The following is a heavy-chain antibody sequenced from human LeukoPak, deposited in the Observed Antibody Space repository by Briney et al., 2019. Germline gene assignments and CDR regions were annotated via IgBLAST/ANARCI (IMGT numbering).Heavy chain of an antibody. D-gene: IGHD3-3*01. V-gene: IGHV3-66*01. CDR2: IYSGGST. CDR1: GFAVSSNY. J-gene: IGHJ5*02. CDR3: ASVRVSGPLERNWFDP. Sequence: GGSLRLSCAVSGFAVSSNYMSGVRQARGQGLEWVSVIYSGGSTYYADSVKGRFTISRDNSKNTLYLQMNSLRAEDTAVYYCASVRVSGPLERNWFDPWGQGTLVTVSS.